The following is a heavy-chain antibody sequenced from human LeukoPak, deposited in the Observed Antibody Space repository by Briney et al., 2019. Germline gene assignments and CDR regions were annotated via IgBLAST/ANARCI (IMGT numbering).Heavy chain of an antibody. J-gene: IGHJ4*02. D-gene: IGHD3-3*01. V-gene: IGHV4-61*02. CDR3: ARGRYDFWSGYYPFDY. CDR2: IYTSGST. CDR1: GGSISSGSYY. Sequence: SETLSLTCTVSGGSISSGSYYWSWIRQPAGKGLEWIGCIYTSGSTNYNPSLKSRVNISVDTSKNQFSLKLSSVTAADTAVYYCARGRYDFWSGYYPFDYWGQGTLVTVSS.